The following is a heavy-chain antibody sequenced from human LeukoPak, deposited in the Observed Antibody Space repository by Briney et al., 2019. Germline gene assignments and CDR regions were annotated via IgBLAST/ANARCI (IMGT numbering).Heavy chain of an antibody. V-gene: IGHV4-39*01. CDR2: IYYSGST. CDR1: GGSISSSSYY. CDR3: ARHLAGWEQQLLPNHFDY. Sequence: PSETLSLTCTVSGGSISSSSYYWGWIRPPPGKGLECIGSIYYSGSTYYNPSLKSRVTISVDTSKNQFSLKLSSVTAADTAVYYWARHLAGWEQQLLPNHFDYWGQGTLVTVSS. D-gene: IGHD6-13*01. J-gene: IGHJ4*02.